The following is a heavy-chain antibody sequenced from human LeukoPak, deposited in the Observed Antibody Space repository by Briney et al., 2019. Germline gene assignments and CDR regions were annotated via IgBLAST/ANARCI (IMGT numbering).Heavy chain of an antibody. CDR1: GFTFSSYA. Sequence: GGSLRLSCAASGFTFSSYAMSWVRQAPGKGLEWVSAISGSGGSTYYADSVKGRFTISRDNSKNTLYLQMSSLRAEDTAVYYCAKGYYDSDDAFDIWGQGTMVTVSS. CDR3: AKGYYDSDDAFDI. D-gene: IGHD3-22*01. J-gene: IGHJ3*02. CDR2: ISGSGGST. V-gene: IGHV3-23*01.